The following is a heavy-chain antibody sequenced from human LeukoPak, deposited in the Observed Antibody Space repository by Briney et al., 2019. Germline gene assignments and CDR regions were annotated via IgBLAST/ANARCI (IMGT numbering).Heavy chain of an antibody. V-gene: IGHV1-2*02. CDR1: GYTFTGYC. CDR2: INPDSGGT. D-gene: IGHD5-24*01. CDR3: AREDGYNFHY. Sequence: ASVKVSCKASGYTFTGYCMHWMRQAPGQGLEWMGWINPDSGGTNYAQKFQGRVTMTRDTSISTAYMELSRLRSNDTAVYYCAREDGYNFHYWGQGTLVTVSS. J-gene: IGHJ4*02.